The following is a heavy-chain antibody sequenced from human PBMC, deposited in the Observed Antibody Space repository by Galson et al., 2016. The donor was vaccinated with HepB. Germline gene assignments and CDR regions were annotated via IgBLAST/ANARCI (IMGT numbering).Heavy chain of an antibody. CDR1: GVSISSYY. V-gene: IGHV4-59*01. J-gene: IGHJ6*02. CDR3: AGTPSRGGMDV. D-gene: IGHD3-10*01. CDR2: IYHSGST. Sequence: ETLSLTCTVSGVSISSYYWSWIRQPPGKGLECIGYIYHSGSTNYNPPLKSRVTISVDTSKNQFSLQLTSVTTADTAVYYCAGTPSRGGMDVWGQGTTVTVSS.